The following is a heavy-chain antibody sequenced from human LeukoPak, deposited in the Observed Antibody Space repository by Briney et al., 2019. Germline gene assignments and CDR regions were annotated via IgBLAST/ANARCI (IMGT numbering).Heavy chain of an antibody. CDR3: AASGSYGVHWFDP. CDR2: INPNSGGT. V-gene: IGHV1-2*02. Sequence: ASVKVSCKASGYTFTGYYMHWVRQAPGQGLEWMGWINPNSGGTNYAQKFQGRVTMTRDTSISTAYMELSRLRSDDTAVYYCAASGSYGVHWFDPWGQGTLVTVSS. CDR1: GYTFTGYY. D-gene: IGHD1-26*01. J-gene: IGHJ5*02.